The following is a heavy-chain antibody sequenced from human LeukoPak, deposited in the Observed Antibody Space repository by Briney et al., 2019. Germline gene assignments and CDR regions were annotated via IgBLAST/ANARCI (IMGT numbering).Heavy chain of an antibody. CDR1: GFTFDNYG. CDR2: IHWNGGRT. J-gene: IGHJ4*02. D-gene: IGHD3-10*01. CDR3: ARGGVDYYGSGTYYLMYYFDY. V-gene: IGHV3-20*04. Sequence: GGSLRLSCAASGFTFDNYGINWVRQAPGKGLEWVSRIHWNGGRTGYANSVKGRFTISRDNAKNSLYLQMNSLRVEDTALYYCARGGVDYYGSGTYYLMYYFDYWGQGALVTVSS.